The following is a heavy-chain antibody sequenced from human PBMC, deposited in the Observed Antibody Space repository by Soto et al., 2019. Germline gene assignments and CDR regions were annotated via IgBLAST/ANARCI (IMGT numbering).Heavy chain of an antibody. J-gene: IGHJ3*02. Sequence: QVQLQESGPGLVKPSQTLSLTCTVSGGSISSGDYYWSWIRQPPGKGLEWIGYIYYSGSTYYNPSLKSRVTISVDTSKNQFSLKLSSVTAADTAVYYCARDQWGNDYYDSSGTPPNDAFDIWGQGTMVTVSS. V-gene: IGHV4-30-4*01. D-gene: IGHD3-22*01. CDR2: IYYSGST. CDR1: GGSISSGDYY. CDR3: ARDQWGNDYYDSSGTPPNDAFDI.